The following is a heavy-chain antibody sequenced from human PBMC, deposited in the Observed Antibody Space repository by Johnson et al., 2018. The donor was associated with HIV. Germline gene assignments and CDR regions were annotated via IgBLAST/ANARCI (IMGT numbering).Heavy chain of an antibody. CDR2: ISYDGSNK. V-gene: IGHV3-30-3*01. Sequence: QVQLVESGGGVVQPGGSLRLSCAASGFTFSSYAMHWVRQAPGKGLEWVAVISYDGSNKYYADSVTVRFTISSDNSKNTLYLQMNSLRAEDTAVYYCARDLLIAYCGGDCWDAFDIWGQGTMVTVSS. CDR1: GFTFSSYA. D-gene: IGHD2-21*02. J-gene: IGHJ3*02. CDR3: ARDLLIAYCGGDCWDAFDI.